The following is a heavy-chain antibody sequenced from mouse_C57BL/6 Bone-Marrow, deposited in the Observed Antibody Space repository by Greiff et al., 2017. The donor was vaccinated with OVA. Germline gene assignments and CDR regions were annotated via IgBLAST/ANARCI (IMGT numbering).Heavy chain of an antibody. D-gene: IGHD1-1*01. CDR3: ARARHYYGSSWGAMDY. Sequence: VQLQQSGPSLVRPSQTLSLTCTVTGFSINSDCYWIWIRQFPGNKLEYIGYTFYSGITYYNPSLESRTYITRDTSKNQFSLKLSSVTTEDTATYYCARARHYYGSSWGAMDYWGQGTSVTVSS. V-gene: IGHV3-3*01. J-gene: IGHJ4*01. CDR1: GFSINSDCY. CDR2: TFYSGIT.